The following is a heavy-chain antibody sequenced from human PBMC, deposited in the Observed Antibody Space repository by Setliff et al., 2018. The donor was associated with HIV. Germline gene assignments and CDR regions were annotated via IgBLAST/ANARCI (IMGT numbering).Heavy chain of an antibody. Sequence: PGGSLRLSCAASGFTFNTYAVTWVRQAPGKGLEWVSFISGNSGAVTYADSVKGRFTISRDNARNSLYLQLNSLRAEDTAVYYCARDRGGSYTPLDFWGQGTLVTVSS. CDR3: ARDRGGSYTPLDF. D-gene: IGHD1-26*01. V-gene: IGHV3-48*01. J-gene: IGHJ4*02. CDR1: GFTFNTYA. CDR2: ISGNSGAV.